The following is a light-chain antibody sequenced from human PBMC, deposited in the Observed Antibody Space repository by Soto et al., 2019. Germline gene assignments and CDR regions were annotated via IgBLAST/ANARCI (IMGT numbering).Light chain of an antibody. Sequence: EIVMTQSPATLSVFPGEGATLSCKASHNVYNNLAWYQQRPGQPPRLLIYDASTRATGISARFSGSGYGTECTLTISSLQSEDFAVYFCQKCRNWPLTVGGGTKVEIK. CDR3: QKCRNWPLT. J-gene: IGKJ4*01. V-gene: IGKV3-15*01. CDR2: DAS. CDR1: HNVYNN.